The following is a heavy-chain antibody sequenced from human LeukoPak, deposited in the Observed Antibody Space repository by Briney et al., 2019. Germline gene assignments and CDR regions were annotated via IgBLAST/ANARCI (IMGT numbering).Heavy chain of an antibody. CDR1: GGSFSGYY. V-gene: IGHV4-34*01. Sequence: SETLSLTCAVYGGSFSGYYWSWIRQPPGKGLEWIGEINHSGSTNYNPFLKSRVTISVDTSKNRFSLKLSSVTAADTAVYYCARAVLLWFGELPYFDYWGQGTLVTVSS. CDR3: ARAVLLWFGELPYFDY. CDR2: INHSGST. D-gene: IGHD3-10*01. J-gene: IGHJ4*02.